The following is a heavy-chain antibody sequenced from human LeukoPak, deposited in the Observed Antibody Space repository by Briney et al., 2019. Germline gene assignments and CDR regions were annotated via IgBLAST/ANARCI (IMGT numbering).Heavy chain of an antibody. CDR3: ATFSYAGNAGGSVGY. J-gene: IGHJ4*02. V-gene: IGHV3-53*01. Sequence: PGGSLRLSCAASGLTVSNNYMTWVSQAPGKGLEWVSVIYRGGNTYYADSVKGRFTISRDNSKNTVYLQMDSLRAEDTAVYYCATFSYAGNAGGSVGYWGQGTLVTVSS. D-gene: IGHD4-23*01. CDR1: GLTVSNNY. CDR2: IYRGGNT.